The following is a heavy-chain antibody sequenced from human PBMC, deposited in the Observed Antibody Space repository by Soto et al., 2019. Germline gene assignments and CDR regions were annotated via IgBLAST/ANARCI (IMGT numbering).Heavy chain of an antibody. CDR2: IYNSGST. V-gene: IGHV4-59*01. D-gene: IGHD2-8*01. CDR1: GGSISNFY. CDR3: AREASSGVYFDY. J-gene: IGHJ4*02. Sequence: PSETLSLTCTVSGGSISNFYWSWIRQPPGKGLGWIGYIYNSGSTKYNPPLESRVTISADTSKNQFSLKLSSVSAADTAVYYCAREASSGVYFDYWGQGTLVTVSS.